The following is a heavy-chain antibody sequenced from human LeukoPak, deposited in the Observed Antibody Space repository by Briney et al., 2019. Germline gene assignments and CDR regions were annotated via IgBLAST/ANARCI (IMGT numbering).Heavy chain of an antibody. J-gene: IGHJ4*02. CDR1: GLTFSSYS. Sequence: GGSLRLSRAASGLTFSSYSFNSVRQAPGKGLEWVASITSTSSYIYYADSVQGRFAVSRDNAKNLLYLQMNSLRAEDTAVFYCVRRGPNNSGLDYWGQGTLVTVSS. D-gene: IGHD5-12*01. CDR3: VRRGPNNSGLDY. V-gene: IGHV3-21*01. CDR2: ITSTSSYI.